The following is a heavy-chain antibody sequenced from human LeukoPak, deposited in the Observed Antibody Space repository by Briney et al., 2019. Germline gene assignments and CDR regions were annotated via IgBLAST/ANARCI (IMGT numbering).Heavy chain of an antibody. J-gene: IGHJ6*03. CDR3: ARDGRGSYYDYYYYMDV. D-gene: IGHD1-26*01. Sequence: GGSLRLSCAASGFTFDDYGMSWVRQAPGKGLEWVSGINWSGGSTGYADSVKGRFTISRDNAKNSLYLQMNSLRAEDTALYYCARDGRGSYYDYYYYMDVWGKGTTVTVSS. CDR2: INWSGGST. V-gene: IGHV3-20*04. CDR1: GFTFDDYG.